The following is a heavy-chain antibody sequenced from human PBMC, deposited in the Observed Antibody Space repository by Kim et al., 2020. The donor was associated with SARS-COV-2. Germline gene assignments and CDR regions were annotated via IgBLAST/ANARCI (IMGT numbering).Heavy chain of an antibody. CDR2: ISSNGGST. CDR3: VLSGYSSSWKDPGAFDI. CDR1: GFTFSSYA. J-gene: IGHJ3*02. V-gene: IGHV3-64D*09. D-gene: IGHD6-13*01. Sequence: GGSLRLSCSASGFTFSSYAMHWVRQAPGKGLEYVSAISSNGGSTYYADSVKGRFTISRDNSKNTLYLQMSSLRAEDTALYYCVLSGYSSSWKDPGAFDIWGQGTMVTVSS.